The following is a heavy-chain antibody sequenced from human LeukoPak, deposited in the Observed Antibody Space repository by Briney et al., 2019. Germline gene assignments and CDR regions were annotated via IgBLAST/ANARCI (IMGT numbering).Heavy chain of an antibody. Sequence: PGRSLRLSCAASGFTFDDYAMHWVRQAPGKGLEWVSGISWNSGSIGYADSVKGRFTISRDNAKNSLYLQMNSLRAEDTAFYYCAKDTTSYLIDYWGQGTLVTVSS. CDR2: ISWNSGSI. CDR3: AKDTTSYLIDY. CDR1: GFTFDDYA. D-gene: IGHD2/OR15-2a*01. J-gene: IGHJ4*02. V-gene: IGHV3-9*01.